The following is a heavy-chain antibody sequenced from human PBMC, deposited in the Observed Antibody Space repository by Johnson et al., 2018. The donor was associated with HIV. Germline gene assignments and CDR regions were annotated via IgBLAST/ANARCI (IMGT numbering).Heavy chain of an antibody. V-gene: IGHV3-7*02. D-gene: IGHD1-20*01. Sequence: VQLVESGGGLVKPGGSLRLSCAASGFTFSSYWMSWVRQAPGKGLEWVANIKQDGSEKYYVDSVKGLFTISRDNSKNTLYLQMNSLRAEDTAVYYCARFGEGITGTSEAFDIWGQGTMVTVSS. CDR2: IKQDGSEK. J-gene: IGHJ3*02. CDR3: ARFGEGITGTSEAFDI. CDR1: GFTFSSYW.